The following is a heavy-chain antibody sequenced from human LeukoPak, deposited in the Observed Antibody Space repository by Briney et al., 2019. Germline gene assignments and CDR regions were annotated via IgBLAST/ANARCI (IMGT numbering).Heavy chain of an antibody. D-gene: IGHD1-26*01. CDR2: IRSDGSNK. Sequence: GGSLRLSCAASGFTFSSYGIHWVRQAPGKGLEWVTFIRSDGSNKYYADSVKGRFTISRDNSKNTLYLQMNSLRAEDTAVYYCAKERGSYFFDYWGQGTLVTVSS. CDR1: GFTFSSYG. CDR3: AKERGSYFFDY. V-gene: IGHV3-30*02. J-gene: IGHJ4*02.